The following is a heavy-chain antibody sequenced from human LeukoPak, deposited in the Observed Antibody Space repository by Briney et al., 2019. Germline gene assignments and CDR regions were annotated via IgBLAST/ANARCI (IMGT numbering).Heavy chain of an antibody. V-gene: IGHV3-7*01. CDR1: GFTFSRYW. J-gene: IGHJ4*02. CDR3: ARLYSTGWYGGPDY. Sequence: PGGSLRLSCATSGFTFSRYWMSWVRQAPGKGLEWVANIEPDGSETYYVDSVKGRFTISRDNAKNSLYLQMSSLRAEDTAVYYCARLYSTGWYGGPDYWGQGTLVAVSS. D-gene: IGHD6-19*01. CDR2: IEPDGSET.